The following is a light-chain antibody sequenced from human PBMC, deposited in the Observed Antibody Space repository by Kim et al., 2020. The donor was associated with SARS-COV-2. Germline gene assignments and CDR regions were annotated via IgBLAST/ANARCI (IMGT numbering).Light chain of an antibody. CDR1: RLRSYY. CDR2: GKT. V-gene: IGLV3-19*01. CDR3: NSRDSNDNVV. Sequence: VALGQTVRITCQGDRLRSYYATWYQQKPEQAPILVIYGKTTRPSGIPDRFSGSSSGNTASLTITGTQAGDEADYYCNSRDSNDNVVFGGGTQLTVL. J-gene: IGLJ2*01.